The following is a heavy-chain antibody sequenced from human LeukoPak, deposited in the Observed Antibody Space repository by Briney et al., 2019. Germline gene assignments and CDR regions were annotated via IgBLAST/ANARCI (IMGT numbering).Heavy chain of an antibody. CDR1: GLPFNNYA. CDR2: IGSSGGGT. D-gene: IGHD2-2*02. CDR3: ARDPTDCSSTSCYTRIGAFDI. J-gene: IGHJ4*02. V-gene: IGHV3-23*01. Sequence: GSLRLSCEASGLPFNNYAMHWVRQSSGKGLEWVSGIGSSGGGTYYADSVKGRFTISRDTSKDTVYLQMNSLRAEDTAVYYCARDPTDCSSTSCYTRIGAFDIWGQGTLVTVSS.